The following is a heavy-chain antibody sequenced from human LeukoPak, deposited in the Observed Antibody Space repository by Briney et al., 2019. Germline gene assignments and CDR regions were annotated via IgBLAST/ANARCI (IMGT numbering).Heavy chain of an antibody. Sequence: GGSLRLSCAASGFTFSDYYMSWIRQAPGKGLEWVSYISSSGSTIYYADSVKGRFTISRDNAKNSLYLQMNSLRAEDTAVYYCAKSARYITGTILDWGQGTLVTVSS. CDR1: GFTFSDYY. D-gene: IGHD1-7*01. CDR2: ISSSGSTI. CDR3: AKSARYITGTILD. V-gene: IGHV3-11*01. J-gene: IGHJ4*02.